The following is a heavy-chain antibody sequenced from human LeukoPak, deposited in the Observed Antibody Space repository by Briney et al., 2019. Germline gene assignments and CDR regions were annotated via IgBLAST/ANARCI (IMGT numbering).Heavy chain of an antibody. Sequence: PSETLSLTCTVSGGSISGCYWSWIRQPPGKGLEWIGYIYYSGSTNYNPSLKSRVSISVDTSKSQFSLKLSSVTAADAAMDYCARAKGYCSGGNRFWDNWGGGTVVSVSS. CDR3: ARAKGYCSGGNRFWDN. CDR1: GGSISGCY. D-gene: IGHD2-15*01. J-gene: IGHJ4*02. V-gene: IGHV4-59*01. CDR2: IYYSGST.